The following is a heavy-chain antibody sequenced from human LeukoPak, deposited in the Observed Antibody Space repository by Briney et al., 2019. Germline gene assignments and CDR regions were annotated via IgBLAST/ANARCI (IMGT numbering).Heavy chain of an antibody. J-gene: IGHJ4*02. D-gene: IGHD3-22*01. V-gene: IGHV1-2*02. CDR2: INPNSGGT. Sequence: ASVKVSCKASGYTSTGYYIHWVRQAPGQGLEWMGWINPNSGGTKYAQKFQGRVTMTRDTSISTAYMELSRLRSDDTAVYYCARDLYYDSSGSPDYWGQGTLVTVSS. CDR3: ARDLYYDSSGSPDY. CDR1: GYTSTGYY.